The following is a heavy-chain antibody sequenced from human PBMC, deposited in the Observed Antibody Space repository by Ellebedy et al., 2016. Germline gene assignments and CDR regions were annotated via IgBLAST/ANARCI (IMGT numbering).Heavy chain of an antibody. V-gene: IGHV4-39*07. J-gene: IGHJ4*02. D-gene: IGHD6-19*01. CDR2: IY. CDR3: ASGQYSSGWYVAY. CDR1: GGSISSSSYY. Sequence: SETLSLTXTVSGGSISSSSYYWGWIRQPPGKGLEWIGSIYNPSLKSRVTISVDTSKKQFSLKLSSVTAADTAVYYCASGQYSSGWYVAYWGQGILVTVSS.